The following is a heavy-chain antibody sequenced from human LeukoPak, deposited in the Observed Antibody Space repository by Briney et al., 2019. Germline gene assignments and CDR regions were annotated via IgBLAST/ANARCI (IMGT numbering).Heavy chain of an antibody. V-gene: IGHV4-39*01. CDR2: IYYSGST. Sequence: SETLSLTCSVSGGSISSSSYYWGWIRQPPGKGLEWIGSIYYSGSTYYNPSLKSRVTISVDTSKNQFSLKLSSVTAADTAVYYCARHGEPLFDYWGQGTLVTVSS. CDR1: GGSISSSSYY. J-gene: IGHJ4*02. CDR3: ARHGEPLFDY.